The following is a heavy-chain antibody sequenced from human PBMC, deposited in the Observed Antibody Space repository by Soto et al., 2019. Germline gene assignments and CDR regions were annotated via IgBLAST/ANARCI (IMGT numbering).Heavy chain of an antibody. D-gene: IGHD2-15*01. J-gene: IGHJ4*02. CDR3: ARYREYCSGGNCYDTGSDY. CDR2: ISASSSNI. Sequence: GSLRLSCAASGFTFSNYAMDWVRQAPGKGLEWVSYISASSSNIRYADSVKGRFTISRDNAKSSVYLQMNSLRAEDTAVYYCARYREYCSGGNCYDTGSDYCGQGSLVTVSS. V-gene: IGHV3-48*01. CDR1: GFTFSNYA.